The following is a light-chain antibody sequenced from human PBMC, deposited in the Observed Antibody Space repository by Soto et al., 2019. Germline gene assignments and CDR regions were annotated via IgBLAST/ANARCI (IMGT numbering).Light chain of an antibody. J-gene: IGKJ5*01. CDR3: QHYGRSPIT. Sequence: EIVMTQSPATLSVSPGERATFSCRASQSVSSNLAWYQQKPGQAPRLLIYGASTRATGIPARFSGSGSGTEFTLTISSLQSEDFALYYCQHYGRSPITFGQGTRLEIK. CDR2: GAS. V-gene: IGKV3-15*01. CDR1: QSVSSN.